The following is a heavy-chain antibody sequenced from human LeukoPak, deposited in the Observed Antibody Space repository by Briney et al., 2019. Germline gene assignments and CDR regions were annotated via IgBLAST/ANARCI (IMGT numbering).Heavy chain of an antibody. J-gene: IGHJ6*03. CDR1: GFTFSSYA. D-gene: IGHD3-10*01. CDR2: ISGSGGST. Sequence: GGSLRLSCAAPGFTFSSYAMSWVRQAPGKGLEWVSAISGSGGSTYSADSVKGRFTISRDNSKNTLYLQMNSLRAEDTAVYYCAKDYYGSGSYFYNYYYMDVWGKGTTVSVSS. CDR3: AKDYYGSGSYFYNYYYMDV. V-gene: IGHV3-23*01.